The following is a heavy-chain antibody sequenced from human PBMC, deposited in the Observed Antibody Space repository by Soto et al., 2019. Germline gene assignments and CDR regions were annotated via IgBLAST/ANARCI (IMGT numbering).Heavy chain of an antibody. Sequence: RSETLSLTCAVSSGSISSSNWWSWVRQPPGKGLEWIGEIYHSGSTNYNPSLKSRVTISVDKSKNQFSLKLSSVTAADTAVYYCARIVVVPAAMWRYNEYYYYMDVWGKGTTVTVSS. CDR3: ARIVVVPAAMWRYNEYYYYMDV. V-gene: IGHV4-4*02. CDR2: IYHSGST. J-gene: IGHJ6*03. CDR1: SGSISSSNW. D-gene: IGHD2-2*01.